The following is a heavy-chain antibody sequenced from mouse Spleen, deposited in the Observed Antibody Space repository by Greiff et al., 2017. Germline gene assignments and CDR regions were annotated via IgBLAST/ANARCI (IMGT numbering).Heavy chain of an antibody. CDR3: ARGGNPWFAY. CDR1: GFNIKDDY. Sequence: EVQLQQSGAELVRPGASVKLSCTASGFNIKDDYMHWVKQRPEQGLEWIGWIDPENGDTEYASKFQGKATITADTSSNTAYLQLSSLTSEDTAVYYCARGGNPWFAYWGQGTLVTVSA. CDR2: IDPENGDT. V-gene: IGHV14-4*01. D-gene: IGHD2-1*01. J-gene: IGHJ3*01.